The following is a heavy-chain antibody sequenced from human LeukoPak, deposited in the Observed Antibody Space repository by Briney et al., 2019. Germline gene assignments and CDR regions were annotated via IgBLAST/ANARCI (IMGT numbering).Heavy chain of an antibody. CDR3: ARVGPYYYGSGSPLDAFDI. D-gene: IGHD3-10*01. CDR2: IYYSGST. CDR1: GGSISSYY. V-gene: IGHV4-59*12. J-gene: IGHJ3*02. Sequence: PSETLSLTCTVSGGSISSYYWSWLRQPPGKGLEWIAYIYYSGSTNYNPSLKSRVTISVDTSKNQFSLKLSSVTAADTAVYYCARVGPYYYGSGSPLDAFDIWGQGTMVTVSS.